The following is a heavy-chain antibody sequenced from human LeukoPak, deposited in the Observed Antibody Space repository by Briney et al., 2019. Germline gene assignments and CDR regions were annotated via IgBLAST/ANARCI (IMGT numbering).Heavy chain of an antibody. D-gene: IGHD2-15*01. Sequence: PSETLSLTCTVSGGSISSYYWSWIRQPAGKGLEWIGRIYTSGSTNYNPSLKSRVTISVDTSKNQFSLKLSSVTAADTAVYYCARHRRSGGSCYSGVCYFDYWGQGTLVTVSS. CDR2: IYTSGST. J-gene: IGHJ4*02. CDR1: GGSISSYY. CDR3: ARHRRSGGSCYSGVCYFDY. V-gene: IGHV4-4*07.